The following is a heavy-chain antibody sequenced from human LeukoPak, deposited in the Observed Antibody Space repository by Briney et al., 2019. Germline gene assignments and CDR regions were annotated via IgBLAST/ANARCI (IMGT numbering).Heavy chain of an antibody. J-gene: IGHJ4*02. CDR2: IKQDGSEK. V-gene: IGHV3-7*01. CDR3: ARATYCSSTSCMRGYFDY. CDR1: GFTFSSYW. D-gene: IGHD2-2*01. Sequence: PGGSLRLSCAASGFTFSSYWMSWVRQAPGKGLEWVANIKQDGSEKYHVDSVKGRFTISRDNAKNSLYLQMNSLRAEDTAVYYCARATYCSSTSCMRGYFDYWGQGTLVTVSS.